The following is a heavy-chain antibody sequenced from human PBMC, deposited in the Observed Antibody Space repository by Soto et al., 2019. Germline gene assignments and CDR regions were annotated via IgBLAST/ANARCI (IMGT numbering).Heavy chain of an antibody. CDR1: GFTFSAFA. V-gene: IGHV3-23*01. Sequence: EVQLLESGGGLVQPGGSLRLSCAASGFTFSAFAMSWVRQAPGKGLEWVSAISGSGDSTYYADSVKGRFTISRDISKNTLYLQMNTRRAEDTALYYCAKSYSSNWYDYFDYWGQGTLVTVSS. J-gene: IGHJ4*02. CDR2: ISGSGDST. D-gene: IGHD6-13*01. CDR3: AKSYSSNWYDYFDY.